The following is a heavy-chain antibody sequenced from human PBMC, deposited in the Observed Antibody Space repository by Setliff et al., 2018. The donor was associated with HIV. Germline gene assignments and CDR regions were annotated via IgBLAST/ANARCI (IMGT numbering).Heavy chain of an antibody. J-gene: IGHJ3*02. Sequence: GASVKVSCKASGYIFLGYDISWVRQAPGQGLEWMGWIDVNKGNTNYAEKFQGRVTVTGDTSAITAYMELSDLRSEDTAVYYCARDSLPYYYGSGTDSFDIWGQGTMVTVSS. CDR2: IDVNKGNT. CDR3: ARDSLPYYYGSGTDSFDI. D-gene: IGHD3-10*01. V-gene: IGHV1-18*04. CDR1: GYIFLGYD.